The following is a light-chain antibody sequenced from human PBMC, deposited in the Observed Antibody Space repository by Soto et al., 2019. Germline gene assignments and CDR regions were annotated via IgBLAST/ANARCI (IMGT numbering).Light chain of an antibody. Sequence: QSVLTQPPSASASPGASFTLTCTLSGGYSNYQVDWYQQRPGKGPRFVMRVGTGGIVGSKGDGIPDRFSVLGSGLNRYLTIKNIQEEDESDYHCGADHGSGNNFVVFGGGTQLTVL. CDR1: GGYSNYQ. J-gene: IGLJ2*01. CDR3: GADHGSGNNFVV. CDR2: VGTGGIVG. V-gene: IGLV9-49*01.